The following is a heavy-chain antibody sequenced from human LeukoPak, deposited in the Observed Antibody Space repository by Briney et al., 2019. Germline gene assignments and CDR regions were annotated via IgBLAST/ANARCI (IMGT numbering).Heavy chain of an antibody. V-gene: IGHV3-23*01. CDR2: ISGSGGSA. D-gene: IGHD5-24*01. CDR1: GFTFSSYA. J-gene: IGHJ4*02. CDR3: AKGIDGYNPIDY. Sequence: GGSLRPSCAASGFTFSSYAMSWVRQAPGKGLEWVSAISGSGGSAYYADSVKGRFTISRDNSKNTLYLQMNSLRAEDTAVYYCAKGIDGYNPIDYWGQGTLVTVSS.